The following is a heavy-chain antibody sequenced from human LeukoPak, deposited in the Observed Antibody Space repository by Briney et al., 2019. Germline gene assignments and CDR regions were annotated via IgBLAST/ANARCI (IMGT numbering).Heavy chain of an antibody. CDR1: GFTFNNYW. J-gene: IGHJ4*02. CDR2: INSDGSIT. V-gene: IGHV3-74*01. CDR3: ASGSSGWYGEI. Sequence: GGSLRLSCAASGFTFNNYWMHRVRQAPGKGLVWVSRINSDGSITNYVDSVKGRFTTSRDNAKNALYLQMNSLRAEDTAVYHCASGSSGWYGEIWGQGTLVTVSS. D-gene: IGHD6-19*01.